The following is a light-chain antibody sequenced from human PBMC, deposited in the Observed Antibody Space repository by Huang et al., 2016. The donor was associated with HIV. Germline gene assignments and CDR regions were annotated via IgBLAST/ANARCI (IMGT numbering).Light chain of an antibody. CDR3: QQYFDVPWT. CDR1: QRLLFRSNNKNC. Sequence: IVMTQSPDSLAVSLGQTATINCKSSQRLLFRSNNKNCLAWCQQKPGQPPTLLMSWASTRGSGVPSRFSGGGSGTDFTLTISSLQAEDVAVYFCQQYFDVPWTFGRGTKVEIK. J-gene: IGKJ1*01. CDR2: WAS. V-gene: IGKV4-1*01.